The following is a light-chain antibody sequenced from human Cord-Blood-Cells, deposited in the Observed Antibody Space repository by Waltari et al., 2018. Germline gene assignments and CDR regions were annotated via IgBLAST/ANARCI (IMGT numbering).Light chain of an antibody. CDR3: QAWDSSTVV. V-gene: IGLV3-1*01. CDR2: QDS. J-gene: IGLJ2*01. CDR1: KLGDKY. Sequence: SYELTQPPSVSVSPGQTASITCSGDKLGDKYACWYQLKPGQSPVLVIYQDSKRPSGIPGLFSGSNSGNTATLTISGTQAMEEADYYCQAWDSSTVVFGGGTKLTVL.